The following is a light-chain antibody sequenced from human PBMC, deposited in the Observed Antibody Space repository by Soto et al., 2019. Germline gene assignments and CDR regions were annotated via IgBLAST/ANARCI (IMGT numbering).Light chain of an antibody. CDR2: GAS. Sequence: EVVLTQSPGTLSLSPGERATLSCRASQSISGFLTWIQQKPGQAPRLLIYGASHRAAGIPDRFSGSESGTDYTLTISSLETEDCAVYYCHQYDSSPWTFGQGTKVESK. J-gene: IGKJ1*01. CDR1: QSISGF. V-gene: IGKV3-20*01. CDR3: HQYDSSPWT.